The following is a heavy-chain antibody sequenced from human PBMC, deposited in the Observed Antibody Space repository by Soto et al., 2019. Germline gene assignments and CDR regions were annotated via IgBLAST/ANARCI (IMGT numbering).Heavy chain of an antibody. CDR3: ARTRSAWSAFHYYSLDV. J-gene: IGHJ6*02. CDR1: GFTFNSYG. D-gene: IGHD1-26*01. CDR2: ISYDSTKT. Sequence: QVQMVESGGGVVQPGRSLRRSCAASGFTFNSYGMHWVRQGPGKGLEWVAFISYDSTKTYYADSVKGRFTISRDNSNSALYVQMNSLTGEDTAVYDCARTRSAWSAFHYYSLDVCGQGTTVTVSS. V-gene: IGHV3-30*03.